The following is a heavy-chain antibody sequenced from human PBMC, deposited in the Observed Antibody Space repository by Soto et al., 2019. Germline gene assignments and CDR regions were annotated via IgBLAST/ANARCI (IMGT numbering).Heavy chain of an antibody. J-gene: IGHJ4*02. D-gene: IGHD6-25*01. V-gene: IGHV1-69*08. Sequence: QVQLVQSGAEVKKPGSSVKVSCKASGGTFSSYTISWVRQAPGQGPEWMGRIIPILAIANYAQKFQGRVTITADKSTSTAYMELSSLRSEDTAVYYCAREWSSQRLARTYFDYWGQGTLVTVSS. CDR3: AREWSSQRLARTYFDY. CDR1: GGTFSSYT. CDR2: IIPILAIA.